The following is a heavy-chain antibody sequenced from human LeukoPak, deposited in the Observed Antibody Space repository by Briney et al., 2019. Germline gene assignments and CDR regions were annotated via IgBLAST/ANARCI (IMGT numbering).Heavy chain of an antibody. CDR2: ISYDGSNK. CDR1: GFTFSGYS. Sequence: GGSLRLSCAASGFTFSGYSMNWVRQAPGKGLEWVAVISYDGSNKYYADSVKGRFTISRDNSKNTLYLQMNSLRAEDTAVYYCVAGADYYGSGGLNDYWGQGTLVTVSS. V-gene: IGHV3-30*03. D-gene: IGHD3-10*01. CDR3: VAGADYYGSGGLNDY. J-gene: IGHJ4*02.